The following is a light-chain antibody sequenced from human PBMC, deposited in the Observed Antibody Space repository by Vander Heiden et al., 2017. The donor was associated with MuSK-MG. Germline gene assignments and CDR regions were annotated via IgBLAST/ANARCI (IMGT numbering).Light chain of an antibody. Sequence: DIQMTQSPSSLSASLGGSVTITCRASQSISDYLNWYQQKPGNAPKVLIYAASRLPGGVPSRFSGSGSGTDFVLTIRNLQPEDFATYYCLQSFGHPITFGQGARLDIK. J-gene: IGKJ5*01. V-gene: IGKV1-39*01. CDR3: LQSFGHPIT. CDR2: AAS. CDR1: QSISDY.